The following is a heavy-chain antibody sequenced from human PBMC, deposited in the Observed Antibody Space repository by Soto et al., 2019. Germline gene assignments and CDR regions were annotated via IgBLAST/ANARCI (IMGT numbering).Heavy chain of an antibody. CDR1: GASISSYY. CDR2: FYYSGST. D-gene: IGHD6-19*01. V-gene: IGHV4-59*01. Sequence: SETLSLTCTVSGASISSYYWSWIRQPPGKGLEWIGCFYYSGSTNYNPSLKSRVTISVDTSKKQFSLKLSSVTAADTAVYYCARGGWKLFDYWGQGTLVTVSS. CDR3: ARGGWKLFDY. J-gene: IGHJ4*02.